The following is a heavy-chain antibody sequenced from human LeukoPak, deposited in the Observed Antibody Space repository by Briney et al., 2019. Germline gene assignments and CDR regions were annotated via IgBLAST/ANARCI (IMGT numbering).Heavy chain of an antibody. CDR1: GGSISGYY. D-gene: IGHD2-2*01. J-gene: IGHJ5*02. CDR2: IHHDGST. Sequence: AETLSLTCTVSGGSISGYYWSWIRQPPGKGLEWIGEIHHDGSTTYNPSLKSRVTISVDTSKNQFSLKLSSVTAADTAVYYCARGRVVVVRAATERWFDPWGQGTLVT. V-gene: IGHV4-34*01. CDR3: ARGRVVVVRAATERWFDP.